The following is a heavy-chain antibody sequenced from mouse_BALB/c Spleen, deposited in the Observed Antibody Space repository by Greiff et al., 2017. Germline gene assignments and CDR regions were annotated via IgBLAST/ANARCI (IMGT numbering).Heavy chain of an antibody. J-gene: IGHJ3*01. CDR2: INPSNGGT. CDR1: GYTFTSYY. Sequence: QVQLQQPGAELVKPGASVKLSCKASGYTFTSYYMYWVKQRPGQGLEWIGGINPSNGGTNFNEKFKSKATLTVDKSSSTAYMQLSSLTSEDSAVYYCTTVLQGFAYWGQGTLVTVSA. V-gene: IGHV1S81*02. D-gene: IGHD2-14*01. CDR3: TTVLQGFAY.